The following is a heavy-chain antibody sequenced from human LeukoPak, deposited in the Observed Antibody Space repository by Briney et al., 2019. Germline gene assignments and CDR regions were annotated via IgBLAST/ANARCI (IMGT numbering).Heavy chain of an antibody. CDR3: ARAHSSSWIYFDY. V-gene: IGHV3-21*01. CDR2: ISSSSSYI. J-gene: IGHJ4*02. D-gene: IGHD6-13*01. CDR1: GFTFSSYS. Sequence: GGSLRLSCAASGFTFSSYSMNWVRQAPGKGLEWVSSISSSSSYIYYADSVKGRFTISRDNAKNSLYLQMNSLRAEDTAVYYCARAHSSSWIYFDYWGQGTLVTVSS.